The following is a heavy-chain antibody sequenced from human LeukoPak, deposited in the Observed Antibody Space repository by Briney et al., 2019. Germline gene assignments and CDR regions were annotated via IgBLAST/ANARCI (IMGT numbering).Heavy chain of an antibody. D-gene: IGHD2-15*01. V-gene: IGHV3-23*01. CDR1: GYRFSPYW. Sequence: GGSLRLSCAASGYRFSPYWMSWVRQAPGKGLEWVSAISNNGGYTYYADSVQGRFTISRDNSKSTLCLQMNSLRAEDTAVYYCAKQLGYCSDGSCYFPYWGQGTLVTVSS. J-gene: IGHJ4*02. CDR2: ISNNGGYT. CDR3: AKQLGYCSDGSCYFPY.